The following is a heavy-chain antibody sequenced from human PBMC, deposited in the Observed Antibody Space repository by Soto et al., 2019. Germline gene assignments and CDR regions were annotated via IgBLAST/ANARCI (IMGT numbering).Heavy chain of an antibody. V-gene: IGHV1-3*01. CDR2: INAGNGNT. Sequence: GASVKVSCKASGYTFTSYAMHWVRQAPGQRLEWMGWINAGNGNTKYSQKFQGRVTITRDTSASTAYMELSSLRSEDTAVYYCVRDYYDSSGYPHPRFDYWGQGTLVTVSP. D-gene: IGHD3-22*01. CDR3: VRDYYDSSGYPHPRFDY. J-gene: IGHJ4*02. CDR1: GYTFTSYA.